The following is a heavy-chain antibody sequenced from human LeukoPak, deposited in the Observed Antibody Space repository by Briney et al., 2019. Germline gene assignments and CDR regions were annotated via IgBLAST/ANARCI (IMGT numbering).Heavy chain of an antibody. Sequence: SGPTLVNPTQTLTLTCTFSGFSLSTSAMCVSWIRQPPGKALEWLALIDRDDDKYYSTSLKTRLTISKDTSKNQVVLTMTNMDPVDTATYYCARISSSRSYEDYWGQGTLVTVSS. CDR1: GFSLSTSAMC. D-gene: IGHD1-26*01. V-gene: IGHV2-70*01. J-gene: IGHJ4*02. CDR3: ARISSSRSYEDY. CDR2: IDRDDDK.